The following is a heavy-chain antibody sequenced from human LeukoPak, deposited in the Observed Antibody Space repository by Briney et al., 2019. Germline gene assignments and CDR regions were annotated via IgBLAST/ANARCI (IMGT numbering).Heavy chain of an antibody. J-gene: IGHJ4*02. CDR2: IWYDGSNK. V-gene: IGHV3-33*01. CDR3: ARDDGVLWFGELGY. CDR1: GFTFSSYG. Sequence: GRSLRLSCAASGFTFSSYGMHWVRQAPGKGLEWVAVIWYDGSNKYHADSVKGRFTISRDNSKNTLYLQMNSLRAEDTAVYYCARDDGVLWFGELGYWGQGTLVTVSS. D-gene: IGHD3-10*01.